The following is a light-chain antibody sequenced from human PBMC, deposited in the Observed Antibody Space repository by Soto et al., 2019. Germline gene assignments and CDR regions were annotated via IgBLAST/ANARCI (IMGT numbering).Light chain of an antibody. Sequence: QSVLTQPPSASGSPGQSVTISCTGTSSDVGGYNYVSWYQQHPGKAPKLMIYEVSKRPPGVPDRFSGSKSGNTASLTVSGLQAEDEADYYCSSYAGSNTVVFGGGTQLTVL. V-gene: IGLV2-8*01. CDR2: EVS. J-gene: IGLJ2*01. CDR1: SSDVGGYNY. CDR3: SSYAGSNTVV.